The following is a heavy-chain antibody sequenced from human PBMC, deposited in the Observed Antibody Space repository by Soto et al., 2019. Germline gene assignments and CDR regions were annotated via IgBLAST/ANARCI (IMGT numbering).Heavy chain of an antibody. J-gene: IGHJ3*02. Sequence: RGSMRLSCAASGFTFSDSAMHGVRQASGKGLEWVGRIRSKANSYATAYAASVKGRFTISRDDSKNTAYLQMNSLKTEDTAVYYCTRHPSYYDPALDAFDIWGQGTMVTVSS. CDR3: TRHPSYYDPALDAFDI. CDR2: IRSKANSYAT. CDR1: GFTFSDSA. D-gene: IGHD3-22*01. V-gene: IGHV3-73*01.